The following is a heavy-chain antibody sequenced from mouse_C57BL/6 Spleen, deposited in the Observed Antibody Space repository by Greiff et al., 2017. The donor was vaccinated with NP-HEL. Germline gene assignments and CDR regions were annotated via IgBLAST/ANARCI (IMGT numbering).Heavy chain of an antibody. D-gene: IGHD2-1*01. CDR2: ISDGGSYT. J-gene: IGHJ3*01. CDR1: GFTFSSYA. CDR3: ARERIYYGNYEFAY. Sequence: EVQVVESGGGLVKPGGSLKLSCAASGFTFSSYAMSWVRQTPEKRLEWVATISDGGSYTYYPDNVKGRFTISRDNAKNNLYLQMSHLKSEDTAMYYCARERIYYGNYEFAYWGQGTLVTVSA. V-gene: IGHV5-4*01.